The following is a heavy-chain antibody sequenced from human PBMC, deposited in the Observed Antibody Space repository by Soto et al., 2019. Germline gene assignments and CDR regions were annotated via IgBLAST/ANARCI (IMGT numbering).Heavy chain of an antibody. V-gene: IGHV1-18*01. CDR1: GYTFTSYG. Sequence: QVQLVQSGAEVKKPGASVKVSCKASGYTFTSYGISWVRQAPGQGLEWMGWISAYNGNTNYAQKLQGRVTMTTDTXXSXAXXELRSLRSDDTAVYYCARDAPSYDYVWGSYLPFDYWGQGTLVTVSS. J-gene: IGHJ4*02. D-gene: IGHD3-16*02. CDR3: ARDAPSYDYVWGSYLPFDY. CDR2: ISAYNGNT.